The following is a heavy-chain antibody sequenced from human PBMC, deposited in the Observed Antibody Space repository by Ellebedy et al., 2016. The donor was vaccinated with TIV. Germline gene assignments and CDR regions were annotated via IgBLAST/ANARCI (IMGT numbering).Heavy chain of an antibody. Sequence: PGGSLTLSCAASGFTFSSYAMSWVRQAPGKGLEWVTVISGSGCDTHYADSVKGRFTISRDNSNNTLYLQMNTLRAEKTAVYYCAKDVWFGDLSPLSPWGQGTLVTVSS. V-gene: IGHV3-23*01. J-gene: IGHJ4*02. CDR3: AKDVWFGDLSPLSP. CDR2: ISGSGCDT. D-gene: IGHD3-10*01. CDR1: GFTFSSYA.